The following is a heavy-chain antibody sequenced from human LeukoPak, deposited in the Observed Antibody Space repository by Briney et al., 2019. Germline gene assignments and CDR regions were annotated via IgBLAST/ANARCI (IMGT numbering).Heavy chain of an antibody. CDR3: ASSKAVVVVAATPAWWFDP. CDR2: IIPILGIA. CDR1: GYTFTGYY. D-gene: IGHD2-15*01. V-gene: IGHV1-69*02. J-gene: IGHJ5*02. Sequence: SVKVSCKASGYTFTGYYMHWVRQAPGQGLEWMGRIIPILGIANYAQKFQGRVTITADKSTSTAYMELSSLRSEDTAVYYCASSKAVVVVAATPAWWFDPWGQGTLVTVSS.